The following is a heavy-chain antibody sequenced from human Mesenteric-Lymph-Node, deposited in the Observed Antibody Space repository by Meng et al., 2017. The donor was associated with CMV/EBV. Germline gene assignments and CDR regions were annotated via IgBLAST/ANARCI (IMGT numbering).Heavy chain of an antibody. J-gene: IGHJ4*02. Sequence: GFTFSTAWMSWVRQAPGKGLEWVGRIKSNTDGGTTDYGAPVQGRFTISRDDSKNTLYLQMNSLKTEDTGVYYCTTADCSSKSCPLYWGQGTLVTVSS. CDR2: IKSNTDGGTT. D-gene: IGHD2-2*01. V-gene: IGHV3-15*01. CDR3: TTADCSSKSCPLY. CDR1: GFTFSTAW.